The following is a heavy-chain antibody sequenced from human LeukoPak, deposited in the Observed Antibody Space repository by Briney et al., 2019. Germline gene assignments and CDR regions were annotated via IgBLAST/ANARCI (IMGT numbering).Heavy chain of an antibody. V-gene: IGHV4-34*01. CDR2: INHSGST. J-gene: IGHJ4*02. CDR3: ARSMGYDFWSRSFDY. Sequence: PSETLPLTCAVYGGSFSGYYWSWIRQPPGKGLEWIGEINHSGSTNYNPSLKSRVTISVDTSKNQFSLKLSSVTAADTAVYYCARSMGYDFWSRSFDYWGQGTLVTVSS. D-gene: IGHD3-3*01. CDR1: GGSFSGYY.